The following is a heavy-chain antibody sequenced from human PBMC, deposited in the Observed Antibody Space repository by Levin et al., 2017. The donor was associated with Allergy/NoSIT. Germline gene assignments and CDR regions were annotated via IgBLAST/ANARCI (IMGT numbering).Heavy chain of an antibody. V-gene: IGHV3-21*01. D-gene: IGHD3-22*01. CDR1: GFTFSSYS. Sequence: GGSLRLSCAASGFTFSSYSMNWVRQAPGKGLEWVSSISSSSSYIYYADSVKGRFTISRDNAKNSLYLQMNSLRAEDTAVYYCARDGKSGYYDSSGYYYLFDYWGQGTLVTVSS. CDR3: ARDGKSGYYDSSGYYYLFDY. CDR2: ISSSSSYI. J-gene: IGHJ4*02.